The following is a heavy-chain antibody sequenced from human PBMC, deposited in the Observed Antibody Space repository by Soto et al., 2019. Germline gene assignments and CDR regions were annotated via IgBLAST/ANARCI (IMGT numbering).Heavy chain of an antibody. CDR1: VGSISSYY. D-gene: IGHD3-3*01. CDR2: IYYSGST. Sequence: SETLSLTCTVSVGSISSYYWSWIRQPPGKGLEWIGYIYYSGSTNYNPSLKSRVTISVDTSKNQFSLKLSSVTAADTAVYYCARAGDDFWSGYRYYYYYYMDVWGKGTTVTVSS. V-gene: IGHV4-59*01. J-gene: IGHJ6*03. CDR3: ARAGDDFWSGYRYYYYYYMDV.